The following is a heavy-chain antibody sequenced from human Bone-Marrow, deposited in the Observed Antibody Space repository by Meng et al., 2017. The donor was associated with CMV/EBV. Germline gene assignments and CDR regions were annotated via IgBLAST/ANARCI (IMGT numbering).Heavy chain of an antibody. CDR3: ARVRSSSWYYFDY. V-gene: IGHV4-59*01. J-gene: IGHJ4*02. CDR1: GGSISSYY. CDR2: IYYSGST. D-gene: IGHD6-13*01. Sequence: SETLSLTCTVSGGSISSYYWSWIRQPPGKGLEWIGYIYYSGSTNYNPSLKSRVTISVDTSKNQFSLKLSSVTAAGTAVYYCARVRSSSWYYFDYWGQGTLVTVSS.